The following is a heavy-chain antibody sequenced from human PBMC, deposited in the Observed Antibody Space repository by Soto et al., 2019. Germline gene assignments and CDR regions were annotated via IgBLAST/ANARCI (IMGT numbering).Heavy chain of an antibody. CDR1: GFTFSKYA. J-gene: IGHJ4*02. D-gene: IGHD3-10*01. Sequence: GGSLRLSCAASGFTFSKYAMSWVRQAPGKGLEWVSSISDSGAGSYYADSVKGRFTISRDNSKNRLYLQMNSLRAEDTAVYYCAKNFFGSGNYLKYFDYWGRGTLVTVSS. CDR3: AKNFFGSGNYLKYFDY. V-gene: IGHV3-23*01. CDR2: ISDSGAGS.